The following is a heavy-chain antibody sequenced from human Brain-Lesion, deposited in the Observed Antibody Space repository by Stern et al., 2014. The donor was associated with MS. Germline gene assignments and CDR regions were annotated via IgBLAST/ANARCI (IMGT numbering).Heavy chain of an antibody. CDR3: VAGAQLWL. D-gene: IGHD1-1*01. V-gene: IGHV3-15*01. CDR2: IKSRTDGGTA. Sequence: EVQLVESGGGLVKSGGSLRLSCAASGFTFSQAWMGWVRQVPGKGLEWVGHIKSRTDGGTANYAASVKDRFTVSRDNSANMLYLQMNSLTIEDTAVYYCVAGAQLWLWCQGTLVTVSS. CDR1: GFTFSQAW. J-gene: IGHJ4*02.